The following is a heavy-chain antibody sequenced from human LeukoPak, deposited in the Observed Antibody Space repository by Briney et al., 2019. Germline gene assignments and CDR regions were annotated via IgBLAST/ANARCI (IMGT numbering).Heavy chain of an antibody. Sequence: GGSLRLSCAASGFTFSSYGMSWVRQAPGKGLEWVSAISGSGGSTYYADSMKGRFTISRDNSKNTLYLQMNSLRAEDTAVYYCAKDGGSYYYYYYYMDVWGKGTTVTISS. V-gene: IGHV3-23*01. CDR1: GFTFSSYG. CDR2: ISGSGGST. J-gene: IGHJ6*03. CDR3: AKDGGSYYYYYYYMDV. D-gene: IGHD1-26*01.